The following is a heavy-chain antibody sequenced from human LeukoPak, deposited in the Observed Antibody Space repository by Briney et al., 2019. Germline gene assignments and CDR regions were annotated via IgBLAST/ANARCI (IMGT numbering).Heavy chain of an antibody. CDR2: IYFSGST. CDR1: GGSVSSSSYY. D-gene: IGHD2-15*01. CDR3: ARGESYCSGGSCSGKPGYYYYMDV. Sequence: PSGTLFLTCTVSGGSVSSSSYYWGWIRQPPGKGLEWIATIYFSGSTYYNPSLKSRVTISVDMSKNQFSLKLSSVTAADTAVYYCARGESYCSGGSCSGKPGYYYYMDVWGKGTMVTVSS. V-gene: IGHV4-39*07. J-gene: IGHJ6*03.